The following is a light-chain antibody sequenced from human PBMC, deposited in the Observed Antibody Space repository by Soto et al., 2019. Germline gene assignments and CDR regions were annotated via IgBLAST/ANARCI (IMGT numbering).Light chain of an antibody. CDR3: CSYAGSHTPV. Sequence: QSALTQPRSVSGSPGQSVTFSCTGTSSDVGAYIYVSWYQQHPGKAPKLIIYDVIKRPSGVPDRFSGSKSGNTASLTISGLQAEDEADYYCCSYAGSHTPVFGTGTKVTVL. J-gene: IGLJ1*01. V-gene: IGLV2-11*01. CDR2: DVI. CDR1: SSDVGAYIY.